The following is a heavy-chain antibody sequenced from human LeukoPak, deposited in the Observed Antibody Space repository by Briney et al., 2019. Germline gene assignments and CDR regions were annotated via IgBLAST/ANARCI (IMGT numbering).Heavy chain of an antibody. D-gene: IGHD2-15*01. Sequence: GGSLRLSCAASGFTFSSYGMHWVRQAPGKGLEWVAFIRYDGSDKYYVDSVKGRFTISRDNSKNTLYLQMNSLRPEDTAVYYCAKIVTIAAPPMDYWGQGTLVTVSS. CDR3: AKIVTIAAPPMDY. CDR2: IRYDGSDK. V-gene: IGHV3-30*02. J-gene: IGHJ4*02. CDR1: GFTFSSYG.